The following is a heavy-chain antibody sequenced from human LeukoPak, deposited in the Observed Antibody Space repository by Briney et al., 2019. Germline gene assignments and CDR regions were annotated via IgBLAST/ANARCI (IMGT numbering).Heavy chain of an antibody. CDR2: ISGGST. D-gene: IGHD6-19*01. CDR3: AKGVSSSGWSYNDY. V-gene: IGHV3-23*01. CDR1: GFTFSSYV. J-gene: IGHJ4*02. Sequence: PGGSLTLSCAASGFTFSSYVMSWVRQAPGKGLEWVSGISGGSTNYADSVKGRFTISRDTSKNTLYLQMNSLRAEDTAVYYCAKGVSSSGWSYNDYWGQGTLVTVSS.